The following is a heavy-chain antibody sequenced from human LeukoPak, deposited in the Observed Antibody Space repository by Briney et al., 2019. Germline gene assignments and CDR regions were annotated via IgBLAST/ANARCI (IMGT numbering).Heavy chain of an antibody. CDR1: GLTFSSYA. D-gene: IGHD3-3*01. J-gene: IGHJ6*02. V-gene: IGHV3-30-3*01. Sequence: GRSLRLSCAASGLTFSSYAMHWVRQAPGKGLEWGAVISYDGSNKYYADSVKGRFTISRDNSKNTLYLQMNSLRAEDTAVYYCARGDFWSGSSGNYYYGMDVWGQGTTVTVSS. CDR3: ARGDFWSGSSGNYYYGMDV. CDR2: ISYDGSNK.